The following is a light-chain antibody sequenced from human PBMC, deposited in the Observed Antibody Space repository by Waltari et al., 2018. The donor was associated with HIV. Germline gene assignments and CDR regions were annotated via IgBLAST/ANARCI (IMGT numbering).Light chain of an antibody. Sequence: DVVMTQSPDALVGSLGERVTINCKSSQSILSDSNKKNYLAWYQQRPGQPPKLLVYWAATRESGVPARFRGSGSGTDFTLTISDLQAEDAAIYYCQQYYRTTPAVGQGTKVEV. V-gene: IGKV4-1*01. CDR3: QQYYRTTPA. J-gene: IGKJ1*01. CDR1: QSILSDSNKKNY. CDR2: WAA.